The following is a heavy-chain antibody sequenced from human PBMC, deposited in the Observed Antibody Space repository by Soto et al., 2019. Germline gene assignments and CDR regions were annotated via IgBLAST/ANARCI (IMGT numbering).Heavy chain of an antibody. D-gene: IGHD5-12*01. CDR2: INPNSGFT. CDR1: GDRFTDYY. Sequence: QVQLVQSGAEGKEPGASVTVSCRASGDRFTDYYMHWVRQAPGKGLEWMGWINPNSGFTKYAQKFQGWVTMTRDTSIRTVYMQLSRLRFDDTAIYYCARESGGATATLDYYYFYMDVWGTGTTVTVSS. V-gene: IGHV1-2*04. J-gene: IGHJ6*03. CDR3: ARESGGATATLDYYYFYMDV.